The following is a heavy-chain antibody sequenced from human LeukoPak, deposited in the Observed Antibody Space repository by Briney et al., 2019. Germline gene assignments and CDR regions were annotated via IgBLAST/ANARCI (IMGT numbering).Heavy chain of an antibody. CDR2: ISAYNGNT. J-gene: IGHJ4*02. CDR3: ARSRYGGRSTLRPHFDY. D-gene: IGHD2/OR15-2a*01. V-gene: IGHV1-18*01. CDR1: GYTFTSYG. Sequence: EASVKVSCKASGYTFTSYGISWVRQAPGQGLEWMGWISAYNGNTNYAQKLQGRVTMTTDSSTSTAYMELRSLRSDDTAVYYCARSRYGGRSTLRPHFDYWGQGTLVTVSS.